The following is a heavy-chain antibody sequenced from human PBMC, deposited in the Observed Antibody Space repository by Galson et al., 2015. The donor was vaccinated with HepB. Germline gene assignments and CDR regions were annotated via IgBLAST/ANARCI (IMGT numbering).Heavy chain of an antibody. CDR3: ARGVRNYDDSSGTNFDY. Sequence: SETLSLTCAVYGGSFSGYYWSWIRQPPGKGLEWIGEINHSGSTNYNPSLKSRVTISVDTSKNQFSLKLSSVTAADTAVYYCARGVRNYDDSSGTNFDYWGQGTLVTVSS. V-gene: IGHV4-34*01. CDR1: GGSFSGYY. D-gene: IGHD3-22*01. CDR2: INHSGST. J-gene: IGHJ4*02.